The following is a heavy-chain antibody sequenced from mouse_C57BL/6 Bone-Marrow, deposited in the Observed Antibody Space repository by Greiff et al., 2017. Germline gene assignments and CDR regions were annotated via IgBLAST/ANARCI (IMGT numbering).Heavy chain of an antibody. CDR3: ARRRYGNLAWFAY. J-gene: IGHJ3*01. V-gene: IGHV1-61*01. Sequence: VKQRPGQGLEWIGNIYPSDSETHYNQKFKDKATLTVDKSSSTAYMQLSSLTSEDSAVYYCARRRYGNLAWFAYWGQGTLVTVSA. D-gene: IGHD2-10*02. CDR2: IYPSDSET.